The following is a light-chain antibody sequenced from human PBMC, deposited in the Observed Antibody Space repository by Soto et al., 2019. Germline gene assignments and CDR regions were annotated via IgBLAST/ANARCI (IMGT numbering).Light chain of an antibody. Sequence: IVLTQSPATLSLSPWESATLSCRASQSVSSYLAWYQQKPGQAPRLLIYDASNRATGIPARFSGSGSGTDFTLTISSLEPEDVAVYDCQQRSNWPPTFGGGTKVDIK. CDR2: DAS. CDR1: QSVSSY. J-gene: IGKJ4*01. CDR3: QQRSNWPPT. V-gene: IGKV3-11*01.